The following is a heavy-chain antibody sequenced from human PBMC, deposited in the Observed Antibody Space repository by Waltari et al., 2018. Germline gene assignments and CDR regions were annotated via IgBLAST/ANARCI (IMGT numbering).Heavy chain of an antibody. CDR2: ISSSSSYI. CDR3: ARDGAAAPGHFDY. D-gene: IGHD6-13*01. CDR1: GFTFSSYS. Sequence: EVQLVESGGGLVKPGGSLSLSCAASGFTFSSYSMNWVRQAPGKGLEWVSSISSSSSYIYYADSVKGRFTISRDNAKNSLYLQMNSLRAEDTAVYYCARDGAAAPGHFDYWGQGTLVTVSS. J-gene: IGHJ4*02. V-gene: IGHV3-21*01.